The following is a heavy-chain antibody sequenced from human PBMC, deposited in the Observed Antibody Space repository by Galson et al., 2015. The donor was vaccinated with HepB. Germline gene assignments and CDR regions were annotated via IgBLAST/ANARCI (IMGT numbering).Heavy chain of an antibody. D-gene: IGHD6-13*01. Sequence: SVKVSCKASGYTFTSYAMNWVRQAPGQGLEWMGWINTNTGNPTYVQGFTGRFVFSLDTSVSTAYLQISSLKAEDTAVYYCAREGRAAAGTGWFDPWGQGTLVTVSS. J-gene: IGHJ5*02. V-gene: IGHV7-4-1*02. CDR3: AREGRAAAGTGWFDP. CDR2: INTNTGNP. CDR1: GYTFTSYA.